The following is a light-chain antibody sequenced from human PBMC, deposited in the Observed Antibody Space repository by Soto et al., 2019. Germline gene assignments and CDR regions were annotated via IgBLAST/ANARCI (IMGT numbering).Light chain of an antibody. CDR1: QSISSW. V-gene: IGKV1-5*01. CDR2: DAS. J-gene: IGKJ1*01. Sequence: GDRVTITCRASQSISSWLAWYQQKPGKAPKLLIYDASSLESGVPSRFSGSGSGTEFTLTISSLQPDDFATYHCQQYATFPRTFGQGTKVDI. CDR3: QQYATFPRT.